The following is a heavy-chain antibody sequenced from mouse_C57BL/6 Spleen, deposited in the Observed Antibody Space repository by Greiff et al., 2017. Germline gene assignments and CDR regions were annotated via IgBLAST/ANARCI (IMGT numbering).Heavy chain of an antibody. Sequence: EVHLVESGGDLVKPGGSLKLSCAASGFTFSSYGMSWVRQTPDKRLEWVATISSGGSDTYYPDSVKGRFTISRDNAKNTLYLQMSSLKSEDTAMYYCARHYYDSSSYYAMDYWGQGTSVTVSS. CDR3: ARHYYDSSSYYAMDY. D-gene: IGHD1-1*01. J-gene: IGHJ4*01. V-gene: IGHV5-6*01. CDR1: GFTFSSYG. CDR2: ISSGGSDT.